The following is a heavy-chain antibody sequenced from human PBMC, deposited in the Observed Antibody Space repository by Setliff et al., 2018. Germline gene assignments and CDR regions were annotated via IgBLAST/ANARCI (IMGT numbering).Heavy chain of an antibody. J-gene: IGHJ6*02. CDR1: GGSLSSGSNY. V-gene: IGHV4-61*02. Sequence: SETLSLTCTVSGGSLSSGSNYWGWFRQPAGKGLEWIGRIYTTGTTNYSPSLTGRVTISADTSKNQISLKLSSVSAADTAVYYCAREFVVISFVRNTHSHYGMDVWGQGTTVTVSS. D-gene: IGHD2-21*01. CDR2: IYTTGTT. CDR3: AREFVVISFVRNTHSHYGMDV.